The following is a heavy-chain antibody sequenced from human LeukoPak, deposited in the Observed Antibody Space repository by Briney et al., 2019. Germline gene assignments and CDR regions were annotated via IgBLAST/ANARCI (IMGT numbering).Heavy chain of an antibody. V-gene: IGHV1-69*04. Sequence: SVTVSFKASGGTFSSYAISWVRQAPGQGLEWMGRIIPILGIANYAQKFQGRITITADKSTSTAYMELSSLRSEDTAVYYCARVSGGVNLAAFDIWGQGTMVTVSS. CDR3: ARVSGGVNLAAFDI. J-gene: IGHJ3*02. D-gene: IGHD2-8*01. CDR2: IIPILGIA. CDR1: GGTFSSYA.